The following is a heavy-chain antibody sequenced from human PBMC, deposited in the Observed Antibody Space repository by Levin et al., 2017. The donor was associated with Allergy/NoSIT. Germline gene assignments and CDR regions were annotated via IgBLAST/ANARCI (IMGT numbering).Heavy chain of an antibody. V-gene: IGHV4-4*07. Sequence: SQTLSLTCTVSGGSISSYYWSWIRQPAGKGLEWIGRIYTSGSTNYNPSLKSRVTMSVDTSKNQFSLKLSSVTAADTAVYYCARDIRPGYCSSTSCPLRYYYYYGMDVWGQGTTVTVSS. CDR1: GGSISSYY. CDR2: IYTSGST. CDR3: ARDIRPGYCSSTSCPLRYYYYYGMDV. J-gene: IGHJ6*02. D-gene: IGHD2-2*01.